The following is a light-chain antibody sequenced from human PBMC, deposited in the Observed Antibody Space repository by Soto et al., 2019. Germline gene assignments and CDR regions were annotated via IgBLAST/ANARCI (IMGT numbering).Light chain of an antibody. CDR1: QSVSSSY. CDR2: GAS. CDR3: QQDYNLPYT. V-gene: IGKV3D-7*01. J-gene: IGKJ2*01. Sequence: EIVMTQSPATLSLSPGEGATLSCGASQSVSSSYLSWYQQKPGQAPRLLIYGASTRATGIPARFSGSGSGTDFTLTISSLQPEDFAVHYCQQDYNLPYTFGQGTKLEIK.